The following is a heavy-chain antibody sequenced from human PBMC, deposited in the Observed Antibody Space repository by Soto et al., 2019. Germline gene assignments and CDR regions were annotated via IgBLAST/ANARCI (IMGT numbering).Heavy chain of an antibody. D-gene: IGHD6-13*01. CDR3: ARDARYASSWYGLDV. V-gene: IGHV3-11*01. CDR1: GFTFSDYY. Sequence: QVQLVESGGGLVKPGGSLRLSCVASGFTFSDYYMNWIRQAPGKGLEWVAYITSSGQSVFYAESVKGRFNVSRDNSKNTMYQQMDSLRADETAIYYCARDARYASSWYGLDVWGKGTPVTVSS. CDR2: ITSSGQSV. J-gene: IGHJ6*04.